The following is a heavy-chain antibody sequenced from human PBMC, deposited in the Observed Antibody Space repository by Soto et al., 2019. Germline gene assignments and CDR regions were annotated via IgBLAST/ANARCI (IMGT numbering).Heavy chain of an antibody. V-gene: IGHV1-69*13. CDR2: IIPIFGTA. CDR1: GGTFSSYA. D-gene: IGHD2-2*01. CDR3: ARDAIVVVPAAMNTDYYGMDV. J-gene: IGHJ6*02. Sequence: GASVKVSCKASGGTFSSYAISWVRQAPGQGLEWMGGIIPIFGTANYAQKFQGRVTITADESTSTAYMELSSLRSEDTAVYYCARDAIVVVPAAMNTDYYGMDVWGQGTTVTVSS.